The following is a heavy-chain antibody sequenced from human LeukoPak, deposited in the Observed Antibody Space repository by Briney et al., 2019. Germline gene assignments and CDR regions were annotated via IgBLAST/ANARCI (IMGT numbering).Heavy chain of an antibody. CDR1: GSTFSSYS. J-gene: IGHJ4*02. V-gene: IGHV3-21*01. CDR2: ISSSSSYI. CDR3: ARTDCTNGVCPYYFDY. D-gene: IGHD2-8*01. Sequence: GGSLRLSCAASGSTFSSYSMNWVRQAPGKGLEWVSSISSSSSYIYYADSVKGRFTISRDNAKNSLYLQMNSLRAEDTAVYYCARTDCTNGVCPYYFDYWGQGTLVTVSS.